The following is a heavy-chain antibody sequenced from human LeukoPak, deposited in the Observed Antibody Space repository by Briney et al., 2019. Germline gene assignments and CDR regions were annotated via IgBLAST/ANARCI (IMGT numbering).Heavy chain of an antibody. CDR1: GDSISGYY. CDR2: VYYRGST. J-gene: IGHJ4*02. CDR3: ARYSGSRGFDY. D-gene: IGHD1-26*01. V-gene: IGHV4-59*01. Sequence: PSETLSLTCAVSGDSISGYYWSWIRQPPGKGLEWIGYVYYRGSTNYNPSLKSRVTISIDTSKTQFSLILTSVIAADTAVYYCARYSGSRGFDYWGQGTLVTVSS.